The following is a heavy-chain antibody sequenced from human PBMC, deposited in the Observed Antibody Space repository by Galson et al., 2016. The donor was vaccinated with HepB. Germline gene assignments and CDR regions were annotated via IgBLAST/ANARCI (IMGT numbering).Heavy chain of an antibody. CDR2: ISYDGNDK. D-gene: IGHD2-15*01. CDR3: ATALGATPTFNS. V-gene: IGHV3-30*04. CDR1: GLMFSSNA. J-gene: IGHJ4*02. Sequence: SLRLSCAASGLMFSSNAFHWVRQAPGKGLEWLAVISYDGNDKSYADSVKGRFTISRDNSKSTLSLQMNSLRAEDTDVYYCATALGATPTFNSWGQGILVTVSS.